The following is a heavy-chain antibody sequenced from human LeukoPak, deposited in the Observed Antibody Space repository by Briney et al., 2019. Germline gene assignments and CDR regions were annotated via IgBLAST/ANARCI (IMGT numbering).Heavy chain of an antibody. Sequence: GGSLRLSCAASALTFSNYAMNWVRQAPGEGLKWVAIIAGDGGDKYYADSVRGRFTISRDNSKNTLYLEMNSLRLEDTSLYYCATYDDHGSGNCDYWGQGTLVTVSS. CDR3: ATYDDHGSGNCDY. V-gene: IGHV3-30*14. J-gene: IGHJ4*02. CDR2: IAGDGGDK. D-gene: IGHD3-10*01. CDR1: ALTFSNYA.